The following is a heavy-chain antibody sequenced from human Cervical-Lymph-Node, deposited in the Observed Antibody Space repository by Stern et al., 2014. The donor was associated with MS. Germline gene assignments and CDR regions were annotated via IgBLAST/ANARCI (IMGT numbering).Heavy chain of an antibody. D-gene: IGHD1-26*01. CDR1: GGSISSSGYY. CDR3: ATTRWDLFTWNWFDP. CDR2: IHDSGST. J-gene: IGHJ5*02. V-gene: IGHV4-61*02. Sequence: QVQLGQSGPVLVKPSQTLSLTCTVSGGSISSSGYYWSWIRQPADKGLEWIGRIHDSGSTYYNPSLKSRVTISMDTAQNQFSLKLPSVTAADTAVYYCATTRWDLFTWNWFDPWGQGTLVTVSS.